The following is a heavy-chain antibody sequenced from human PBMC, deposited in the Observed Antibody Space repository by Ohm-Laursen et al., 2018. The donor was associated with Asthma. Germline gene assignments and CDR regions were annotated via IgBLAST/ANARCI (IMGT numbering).Heavy chain of an antibody. Sequence: SLRLSCAASGFIFDDYAIHWVRQAPGKGLEWVSGISWNSGSIGYADSVKGRFTISRDNAKNSLYLQMNSLRAEDTALYYCAKDTRNRGAFDIWGQGTMVTVSS. D-gene: IGHD1-14*01. J-gene: IGHJ3*02. V-gene: IGHV3-9*01. CDR2: ISWNSGSI. CDR1: GFIFDDYA. CDR3: AKDTRNRGAFDI.